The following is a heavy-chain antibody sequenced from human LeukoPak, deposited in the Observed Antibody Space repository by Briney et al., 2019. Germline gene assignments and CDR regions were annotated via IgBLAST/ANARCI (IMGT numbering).Heavy chain of an antibody. Sequence: SETLSLTCTVSGGSISSYYWSRIRQPPGKGLEWIGYIYYSGSTNYNPSLKSRVTISVDTSKNQFSLKLSSVTAADTAVYYCARGGGYCSGGSCYRWFDPWGQGTLVTVSS. CDR3: ARGGGYCSGGSCYRWFDP. V-gene: IGHV4-59*01. CDR2: IYYSGST. CDR1: GGSISSYY. J-gene: IGHJ5*02. D-gene: IGHD2-15*01.